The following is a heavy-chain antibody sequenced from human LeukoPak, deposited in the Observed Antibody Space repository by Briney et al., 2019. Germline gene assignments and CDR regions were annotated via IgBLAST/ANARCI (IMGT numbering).Heavy chain of an antibody. V-gene: IGHV1-2*02. D-gene: IGHD3-22*01. J-gene: IGHJ4*02. CDR3: ARDPAMSDSSGYFNVPLYYFDY. CDR2: INPNSGGT. CDR1: GYTFTGYY. Sequence: GASVKVSCKASGYTFTGYYMHWVRQAPGQGLEWMGWINPNSGGTNYAQKFQGRVTMTRDTSISTAYMELSRLRSDDTAVYYCARDPAMSDSSGYFNVPLYYFDYWGQGTLVTVSS.